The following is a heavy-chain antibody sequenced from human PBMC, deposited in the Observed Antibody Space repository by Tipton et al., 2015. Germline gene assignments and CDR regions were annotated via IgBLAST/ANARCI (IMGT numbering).Heavy chain of an antibody. CDR2: IYSGDSDA. CDR1: EDIFRSYW. V-gene: IGHV5-51*01. CDR3: ARGYSPRRWFDP. J-gene: IGHJ5*02. D-gene: IGHD5-18*01. Sequence: VQLVQSGAVVKKPGESLKISCKGSEDIFRSYWIGWVRQMPGKGLEWMGIIYSGDSDAKYSPSFEGQVTTSADKSINTASLQWRSLKPSDTAMYYCARGYSPRRWFDPWGQGTLVTVSS.